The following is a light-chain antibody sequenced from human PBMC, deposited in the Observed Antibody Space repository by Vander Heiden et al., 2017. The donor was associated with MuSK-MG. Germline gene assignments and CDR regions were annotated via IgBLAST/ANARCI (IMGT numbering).Light chain of an antibody. V-gene: IGKV1-33*01. CDR1: QDINNY. CDR2: AAS. J-gene: IGKJ4*01. CDR3: QQYGSLSLS. Sequence: IQMTQTPSSLSASVGDRVTITCQASQDINNYINWYQHKPGKAPKVLIYAASNLETGIPSRFSGSGSGTDFTFTISSLQAEDVATYYCQQYGSLSLSFGGGTKVEI.